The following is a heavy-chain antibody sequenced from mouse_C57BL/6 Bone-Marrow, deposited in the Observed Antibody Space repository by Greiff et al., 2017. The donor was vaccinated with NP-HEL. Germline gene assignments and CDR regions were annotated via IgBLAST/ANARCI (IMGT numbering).Heavy chain of an antibody. J-gene: IGHJ2*01. CDR3: ARSTFIIKGDY. CDR1: GYTFTSYW. CDR2: IHPNSGST. D-gene: IGHD1-2*01. Sequence: QVQLQQPGAELVKPGASVKLSCKASGYTFTSYWMHWVKQRPGQGLEWIGMIHPNSGSTNYNEKFKSKATLTVDKSSSTAYMQLSSLTSEDSAVYCCARSTFIIKGDYWGQGTTLTVSS. V-gene: IGHV1-64*01.